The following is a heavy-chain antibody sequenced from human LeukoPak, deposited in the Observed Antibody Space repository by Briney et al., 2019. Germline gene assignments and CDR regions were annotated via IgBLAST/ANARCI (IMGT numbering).Heavy chain of an antibody. CDR3: TRRAWGSGWGAFDI. D-gene: IGHD6-19*01. CDR1: GFAFSDSD. CDR2: IRSKANNYAT. Sequence: GGSLRLSCAASGFAFSDSDMYWVRQAPGKGLEWVGRIRSKANNYATAYAVSVKGRFTISRDDSKNTAHLQMNRLKTEDTAVYYCTRRAWGSGWGAFDIWGQGTMVTVPS. J-gene: IGHJ3*02. V-gene: IGHV3-73*01.